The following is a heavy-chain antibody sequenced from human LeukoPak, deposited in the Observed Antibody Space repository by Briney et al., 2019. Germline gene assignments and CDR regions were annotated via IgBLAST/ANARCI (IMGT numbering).Heavy chain of an antibody. J-gene: IGHJ4*02. V-gene: IGHV3-11*04. Sequence: GGSLRLSCAASGFTFSDYYMSWIRQAPGKGLEWVSYISSSGSTICYADSVKGRFTISRDNAKNSLYLQMNSLKVEDTAVYYCTRVFVGDEYSSSGYWGQGTLVTVSS. CDR2: ISSSGSTI. D-gene: IGHD6-13*01. CDR3: TRVFVGDEYSSSGY. CDR1: GFTFSDYY.